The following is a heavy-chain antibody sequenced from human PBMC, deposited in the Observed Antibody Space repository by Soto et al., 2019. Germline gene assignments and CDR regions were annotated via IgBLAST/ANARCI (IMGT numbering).Heavy chain of an antibody. V-gene: IGHV3-33*01. CDR1: GFTFSSYG. D-gene: IGHD6-13*01. CDR3: AAGYSSSSPPFDY. CDR2: IWYDGSNK. J-gene: IGHJ4*02. Sequence: QVQLVESGGGVVQPGRSLRLSCAASGFTFSSYGMHWVRQAPGKGLEWVAVIWYDGSNKYYADSVKGRFTISGDNSKNTLYLQMNSLRAEDTAVYYCAAGYSSSSPPFDYWGQGTLVTVSS.